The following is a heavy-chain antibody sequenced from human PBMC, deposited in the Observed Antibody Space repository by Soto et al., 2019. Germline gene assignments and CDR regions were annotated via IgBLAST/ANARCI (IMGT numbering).Heavy chain of an antibody. Sequence: SGGSLRLSCAASGFTSSSYGMHWVRQAPGKGLEWVAVIWYDGSNKYYADSVKGRFTISRDNSKNTLYLQMNSLRAEDTAVYYCARDILHIVRELHDHYYCMDVWGKGTTVTVSS. CDR3: ARDILHIVRELHDHYYCMDV. CDR1: GFTSSSYG. J-gene: IGHJ6*04. V-gene: IGHV3-33*01. CDR2: IWYDGSNK. D-gene: IGHD2-8*01.